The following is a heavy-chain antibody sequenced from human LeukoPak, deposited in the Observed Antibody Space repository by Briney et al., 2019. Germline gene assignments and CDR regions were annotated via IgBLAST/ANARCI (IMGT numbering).Heavy chain of an antibody. V-gene: IGHV4-59*01. CDR1: GGSISSYY. J-gene: IGHJ4*02. CDR2: IYYIGSS. Sequence: PSETLSLTCTVSGGSISSYYWSWIRQPPGKGLEWIGYIYYIGSSNYNPSLKSRVTISVDTSKNQFSLKLNSVTAADTAVYYCARSFGVVGHFDYWGQGTLVTVSS. CDR3: ARSFGVVGHFDY. D-gene: IGHD3-3*01.